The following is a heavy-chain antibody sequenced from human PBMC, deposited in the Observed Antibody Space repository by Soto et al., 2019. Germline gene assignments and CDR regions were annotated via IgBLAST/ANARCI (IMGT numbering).Heavy chain of an antibody. CDR3: ARSIVVVTALDY. D-gene: IGHD2-21*02. CDR1: GYTFTSYA. CDR2: INAGNGNT. Sequence: ASVKVSCKASGYTFTSYAIHWVRQAPGQGLEWMGWINAGNGNTKSSQKFQGRVTITRDTSASTAYMELSSLRSEDTAVYYCARSIVVVTALDYWGQGTLVTVSS. J-gene: IGHJ4*02. V-gene: IGHV1-3*01.